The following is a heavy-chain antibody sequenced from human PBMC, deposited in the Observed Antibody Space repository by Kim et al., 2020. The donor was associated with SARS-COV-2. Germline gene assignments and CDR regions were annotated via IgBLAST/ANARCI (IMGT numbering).Heavy chain of an antibody. D-gene: IGHD1-26*01. CDR1: GFTFNTYG. J-gene: IGHJ4*02. CDR2: ISYDGSNK. Sequence: GGSLRLSCAASGFTFNTYGMHWVRQAPGKGLEWVAVISYDGSNKYYADSVKGRFTISRDNSKKTLYLQMNSLRIEDTAVYYCAKSFSVSYFGYDYWGQGTLVTVSS. V-gene: IGHV3-30*18. CDR3: AKSFSVSYFGYDY.